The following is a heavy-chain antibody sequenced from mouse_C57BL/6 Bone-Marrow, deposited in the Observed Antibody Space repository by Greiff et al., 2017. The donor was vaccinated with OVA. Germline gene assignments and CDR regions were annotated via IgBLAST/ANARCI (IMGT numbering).Heavy chain of an antibody. CDR1: GYTFTSYW. CDR2: IHPNSGST. V-gene: IGHV1-64*01. Sequence: VQLQQSGAELARPGASVKLSCKASGYTFTSYWMHWVKQRPGQGLEWIGMIHPNSGSTNYNEKFKSKATLTVDKSSSTAYMQLSSLTSEDSAVYYCARWAIYYYGSSYWYFDVWGTGTTVTVSS. J-gene: IGHJ1*03. CDR3: ARWAIYYYGSSYWYFDV. D-gene: IGHD1-1*01.